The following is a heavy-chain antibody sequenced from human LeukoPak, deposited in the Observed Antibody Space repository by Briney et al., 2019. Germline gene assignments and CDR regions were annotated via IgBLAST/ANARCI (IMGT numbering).Heavy chain of an antibody. CDR1: GFTFNSYG. D-gene: IGHD3-10*01. Sequence: GRSLRLSCAASGFTFNSYGMHWVRQAPGKGLEWVSYITSSSSNIYYADSVRGRFTISRDNAKNSLYLQMNSLRDEDTAVYYCARINMVRGVISPPDHWGQGTLVTVSS. CDR2: ITSSSSNI. CDR3: ARINMVRGVISPPDH. V-gene: IGHV3-48*02. J-gene: IGHJ4*02.